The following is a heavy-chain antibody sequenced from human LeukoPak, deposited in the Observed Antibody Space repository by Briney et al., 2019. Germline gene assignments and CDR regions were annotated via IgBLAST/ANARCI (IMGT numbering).Heavy chain of an antibody. CDR3: ARGYDSSGYYNDDFDY. V-gene: IGHV4-61*02. Sequence: PSQTLSLTCTVSGGPITSGSYFWTWVRQPAGKRLEWIGRIYTSGSTHYSPSFKSRVTMSLDTSKYQFSLRLSYVTAADTAVYYCARGYDSSGYYNDDFDYWGQGTLVTVSS. CDR2: IYTSGST. CDR1: GGPITSGSYF. J-gene: IGHJ4*02. D-gene: IGHD3-22*01.